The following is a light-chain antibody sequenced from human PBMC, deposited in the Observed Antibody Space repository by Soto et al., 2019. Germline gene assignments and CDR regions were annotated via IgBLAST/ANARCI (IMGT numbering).Light chain of an antibody. Sequence: DIQMTQSPSSLSASVGDRVIITCRASQSINKYLNWYQQKPGKAPKLLIYDASNLATGVPSRFSGSKSGTDFTFTISGLQPEDIATYYCQQYLIRPTLGPGTKVDIK. V-gene: IGKV1-33*01. CDR2: DAS. J-gene: IGKJ3*01. CDR1: QSINKY. CDR3: QQYLIRPT.